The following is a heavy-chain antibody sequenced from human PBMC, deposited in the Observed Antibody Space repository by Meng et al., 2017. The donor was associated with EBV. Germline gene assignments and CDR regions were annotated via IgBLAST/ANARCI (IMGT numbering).Heavy chain of an antibody. Sequence: GAESKKPGASVKVSCKASGYTFTGYYMHWVRQAPGQGLEWMGRINPNSGGTNYAQKFQGRVTMTRDTSISTAYMELSRLRSDDTAVYYCARVGIAVAGTGDYWGQGTLVTVSS. CDR1: GYTFTGYY. CDR3: ARVGIAVAGTGDY. V-gene: IGHV1-2*06. D-gene: IGHD6-19*01. J-gene: IGHJ4*02. CDR2: INPNSGGT.